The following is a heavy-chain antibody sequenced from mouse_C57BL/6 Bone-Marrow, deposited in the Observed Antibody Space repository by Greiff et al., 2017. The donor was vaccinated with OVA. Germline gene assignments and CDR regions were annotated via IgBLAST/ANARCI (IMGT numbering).Heavy chain of an antibody. J-gene: IGHJ4*01. CDR3: ERCATVVATWTNYAMDY. CDR2: INPNYGTT. Sequence: EVQLQQSGPELVKPGASVKISCKASGYSFTDYNMNWVKQSNGKSLEWIGVINPNYGTTSYNQKFKGKATLTVDQSSSTAYMQLNSLTSEDSAVYYCERCATVVATWTNYAMDYWGQGTSVTVSS. V-gene: IGHV1-39*01. CDR1: GYSFTDYN. D-gene: IGHD1-1*01.